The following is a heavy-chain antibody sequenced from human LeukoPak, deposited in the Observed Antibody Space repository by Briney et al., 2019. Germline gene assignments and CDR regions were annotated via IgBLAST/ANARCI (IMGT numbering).Heavy chain of an antibody. CDR2: ISGSGGGT. Sequence: GGSLRLSCAASEFTFSSCAMSWVRQAPGEGREWVSVISGSGGGTYYADSVKGRFTISRDNSKNTLYLQMNSLRAEDTAVYYCAKARGRDGYKDELDYWGQGTLVTVSS. D-gene: IGHD5-24*01. J-gene: IGHJ4*02. CDR3: AKARGRDGYKDELDY. CDR1: EFTFSSCA. V-gene: IGHV3-23*01.